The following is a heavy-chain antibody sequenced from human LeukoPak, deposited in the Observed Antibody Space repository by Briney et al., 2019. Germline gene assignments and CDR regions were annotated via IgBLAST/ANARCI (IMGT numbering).Heavy chain of an antibody. CDR2: ISGYNGNT. CDR3: ASLKNYYDSSGYLVTDAFDI. Sequence: GASVKVSCKASGYTFTSYGISWVRQAPGQGLEWMGWISGYNGNTNYAQKLQGRVTMTTDTSTSTAYMELRSPKSDDTAVYYCASLKNYYDSSGYLVTDAFDIWGQGTMVTVSS. CDR1: GYTFTSYG. D-gene: IGHD3-22*01. J-gene: IGHJ3*02. V-gene: IGHV1-18*01.